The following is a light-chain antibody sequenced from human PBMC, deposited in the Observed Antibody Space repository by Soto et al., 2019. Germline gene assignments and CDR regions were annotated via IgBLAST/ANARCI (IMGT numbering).Light chain of an antibody. J-gene: IGKJ1*01. CDR2: DTF. Sequence: IVLTQSPATLSLSPGARATLSCRAGQSVSNYLAWYQQKPGQAPRPLIYDTFNRATGIPARFSGSGSGTDFTLTISSLEPEDLAVYFCVQRSTWPWTSGQGTKVEIK. CDR3: VQRSTWPWT. CDR1: QSVSNY. V-gene: IGKV3-11*01.